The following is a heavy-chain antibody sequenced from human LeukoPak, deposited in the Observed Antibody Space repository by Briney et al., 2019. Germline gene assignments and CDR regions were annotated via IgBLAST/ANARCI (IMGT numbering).Heavy chain of an antibody. CDR2: INSNGGNT. CDR1: GFTSSSYA. V-gene: IGHV3-23*01. Sequence: GGSLRLSCAASGFTSSSYALSWVRQAPGKGLEWVSTINSNGGNTYYADSVKGRVTISRDNSKNTLYLQMNSLRVEDTAVYYCARRGDYFPFDYWGQGTLVTVSS. D-gene: IGHD3-16*01. CDR3: ARRGDYFPFDY. J-gene: IGHJ4*02.